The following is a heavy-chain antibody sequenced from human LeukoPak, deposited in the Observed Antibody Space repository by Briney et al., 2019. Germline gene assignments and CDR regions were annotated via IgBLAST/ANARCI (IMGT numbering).Heavy chain of an antibody. CDR2: ISVSGNT. V-gene: IGHV3-23*01. CDR1: GFTLSSYA. Sequence: GGSLRLSCAASGFTLSSYAMSWVRQGPGKGLEWVSAISVSGNTYHADSVKGRFTISRDSSKNTLYLRMNSLRAGDAAVYYCAKAPVTTCSGAYCYPFDYWSQGTLVAVSS. J-gene: IGHJ4*02. CDR3: AKAPVTTCSGAYCYPFDY. D-gene: IGHD2-15*01.